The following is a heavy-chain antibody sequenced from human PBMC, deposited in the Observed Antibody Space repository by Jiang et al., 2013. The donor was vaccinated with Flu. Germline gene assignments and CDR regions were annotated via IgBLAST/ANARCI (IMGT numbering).Heavy chain of an antibody. CDR3: AKDRGSGGYSEGDGIDY. V-gene: IGHV3-21*01. CDR2: IDLRGTYI. D-gene: IGHD1-26*01. CDR1: GFTFSAFG. Sequence: GRAVVEAGGVPSRLSCAASGFTFSAFGMNWVRQAPGRGLEWVSSIDLRGTYIYYADSVKGRFTVSRDNAENSLYLQMNSLRGEDTAVYYCAKDRGSGGYSEGDGIDYWGQGTLVSVSS. J-gene: IGHJ4*02.